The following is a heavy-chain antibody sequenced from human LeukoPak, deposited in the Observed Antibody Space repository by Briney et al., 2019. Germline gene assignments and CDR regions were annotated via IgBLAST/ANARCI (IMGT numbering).Heavy chain of an antibody. CDR1: GFTFSSYW. D-gene: IGHD2-2*02. CDR2: INSDGSST. J-gene: IGHJ6*03. Sequence: GGSLRLSCAASGFTFSSYWMHWVRQAPGKGLVWVSRINSDGSSTNYAVSVKGRFTISRDNAKNSLYLQMNSLRAEDTAVYYCAKGCSSTSCYSNYYYYMDVWGKGTTVTVSS. CDR3: AKGCSSTSCYSNYYYYMDV. V-gene: IGHV3-74*01.